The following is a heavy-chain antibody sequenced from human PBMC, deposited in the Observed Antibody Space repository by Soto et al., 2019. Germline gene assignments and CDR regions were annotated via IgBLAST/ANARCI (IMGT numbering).Heavy chain of an antibody. D-gene: IGHD3-22*01. V-gene: IGHV3-53*01. J-gene: IGHJ1*01. Sequence: EVQLVESGGGLIQPGGSLRLSCAASGFTVSSNYMSWVRQAPGKGLEWVSVIYSGGSTYYADSVKGRFTISRDNSKNTPYLQMNGLRAEDTAVYYCARDRVESGYPEYFQHWGQGNLVTVSS. CDR2: IYSGGST. CDR3: ARDRVESGYPEYFQH. CDR1: GFTVSSNY.